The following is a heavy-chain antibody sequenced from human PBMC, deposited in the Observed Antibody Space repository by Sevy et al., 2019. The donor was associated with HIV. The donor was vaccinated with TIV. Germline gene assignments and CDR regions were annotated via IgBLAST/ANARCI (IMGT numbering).Heavy chain of an antibody. V-gene: IGHV6-1*01. CDR1: GDSVSSKSAA. CDR2: TYSRSKWYN. D-gene: IGHD6-19*01. CDR3: ARDTEYSSGWWDAFDI. Sequence: KQSQTLSLTCAISGDSVSSKSAAWNWVRQSPSRGLEWLGRTYSRSKWYNDYAVSVKSRITINPDTSKNQFSLQLNSVTPEDTAVYYCARDTEYSSGWWDAFDIWGQGTMVTVSS. J-gene: IGHJ3*02.